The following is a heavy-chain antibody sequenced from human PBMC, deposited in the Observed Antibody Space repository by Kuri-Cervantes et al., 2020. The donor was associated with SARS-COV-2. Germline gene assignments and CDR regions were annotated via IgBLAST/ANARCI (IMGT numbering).Heavy chain of an antibody. D-gene: IGHD4-23*01. V-gene: IGHV1-3*01. Sequence: ASVKVSCKASGYTFTSYAMHWVRQAPGQRLEWMGWINAGNGNTKYSQKFQGRVTITRDTSASTAYMELSSLRSEDTAVYYCARVFGGNSGEEYFQHWGQGNLVTVSS. J-gene: IGHJ1*01. CDR2: INAGNGNT. CDR3: ARVFGGNSGEEYFQH. CDR1: GYTFTSYA.